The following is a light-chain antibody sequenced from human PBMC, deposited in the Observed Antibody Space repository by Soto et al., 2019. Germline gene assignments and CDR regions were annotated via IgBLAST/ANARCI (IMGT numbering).Light chain of an antibody. Sequence: QSALTQPRSVSGSPGQSVTISCTGTSSDIGDYDYVSWYQQHPGKAPKLLISEVSNRPSGVSNRFSGSKSGNTASLTISGLQAEDEADYYCNSYASGNARVFGTGTKVTVL. CDR1: SSDIGDYDY. V-gene: IGLV2-14*01. J-gene: IGLJ1*01. CDR3: NSYASGNARV. CDR2: EVS.